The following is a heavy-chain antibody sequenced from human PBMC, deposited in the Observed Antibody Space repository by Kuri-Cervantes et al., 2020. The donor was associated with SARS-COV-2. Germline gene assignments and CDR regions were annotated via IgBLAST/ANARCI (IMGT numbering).Heavy chain of an antibody. J-gene: IGHJ6*02. CDR2: IRSKANSYAT. D-gene: IGHD4-17*01. Sequence: GESLKISCAASGFTFSGSAMHWVRQASGKGLEWVGRIRSKANSYATAYAASVKGRFTISRDDSKNTAYLQMNSLKTEDTAVYYCSRSTVTSPLYGMDVWGQGTMVTVSS. CDR3: SRSTVTSPLYGMDV. CDR1: GFTFSGSA. V-gene: IGHV3-73*01.